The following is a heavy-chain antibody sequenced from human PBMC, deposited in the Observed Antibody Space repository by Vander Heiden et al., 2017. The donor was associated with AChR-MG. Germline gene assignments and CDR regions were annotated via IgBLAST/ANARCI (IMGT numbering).Heavy chain of an antibody. CDR2: INHSGST. D-gene: IGHD5-18*01. Sequence: VQLQQWGAGLLKPSETLSLTCAVYGGSFSDYYWSWIRHPPGKGLEWIGEINHSGSTNYNPSLKSRVTISKDTSKNQFSVKLSSVTAADTAVYYCARLHFRYSRGYYGMDVWGQGTTVTVSS. CDR3: ARLHFRYSRGYYGMDV. J-gene: IGHJ6*02. V-gene: IGHV4-34*01. CDR1: GGSFSDYY.